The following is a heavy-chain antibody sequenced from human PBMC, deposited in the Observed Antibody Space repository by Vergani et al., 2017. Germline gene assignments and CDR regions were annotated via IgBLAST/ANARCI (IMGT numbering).Heavy chain of an antibody. J-gene: IGHJ3*02. D-gene: IGHD4-17*01. CDR3: ARPSAPGDYDALDI. CDR2: INSDGDST. Sequence: VQLVESGGGLVQPGGSLRLSCTASGFTFSNYWMQWVRQAPGKGLMWVSRINSDGDSTSYADSVKGRFTISRDNAKNTLYLQMDSLRAEDTAVYHCARPSAPGDYDALDIWGQGTMVTVSS. V-gene: IGHV3-74*01. CDR1: GFTFSNYW.